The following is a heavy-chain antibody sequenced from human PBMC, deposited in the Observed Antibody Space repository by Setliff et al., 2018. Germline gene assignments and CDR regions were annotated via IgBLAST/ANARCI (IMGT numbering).Heavy chain of an antibody. Sequence: SETLSLTCTVSGGSISSHYWSWIRQPPGKGLEWIGSIYYSGSTNYNPSLKSRVTTSVDTSKNQFSLKLSSVTAADTAVYYCARASARDYYYYYGMDVWGQGTTVTVS. CDR3: ARASARDYYYYYGMDV. CDR1: GGSISSHY. D-gene: IGHD2-21*02. V-gene: IGHV4-59*11. J-gene: IGHJ6*02. CDR2: IYYSGST.